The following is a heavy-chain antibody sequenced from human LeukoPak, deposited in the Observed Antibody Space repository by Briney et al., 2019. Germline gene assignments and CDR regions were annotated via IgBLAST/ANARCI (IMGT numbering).Heavy chain of an antibody. CDR1: GVSFSGYY. V-gene: IGHV4-34*01. CDR2: INHSGST. Sequence: SETLSLTCAVYGVSFSGYYWSWIRQPPGKGLEWIGEINHSGSTNYNPSLKSRVTISVDTSKNQFSLKLSSVTAADTAVYYCARGYGDYSYWGQGTLVTVSS. CDR3: ARGYGDYSY. J-gene: IGHJ4*02. D-gene: IGHD4-17*01.